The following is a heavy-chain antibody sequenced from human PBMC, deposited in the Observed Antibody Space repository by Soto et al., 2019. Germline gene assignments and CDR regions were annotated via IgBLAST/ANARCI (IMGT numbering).Heavy chain of an antibody. Sequence: EVQLLESGGGVVQPGGSLRLSCEASGFNFKKFAMGWVRQAPGEGLEWVSGISCCGGSTSYADSVKGRFTLARDDSKNTLSRHLNSLRFEDTARYFCAKADGEQWLIPHLDNWGQGTLVTVS. V-gene: IGHV3-23*01. J-gene: IGHJ4*02. CDR1: GFNFKKFA. CDR2: ISCCGGST. CDR3: AKADGEQWLIPHLDN. D-gene: IGHD6-19*01.